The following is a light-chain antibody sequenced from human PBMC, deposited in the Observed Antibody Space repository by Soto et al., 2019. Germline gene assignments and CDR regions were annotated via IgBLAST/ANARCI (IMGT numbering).Light chain of an antibody. V-gene: IGKV3-20*01. CDR3: QQYGSSPPA. CDR1: QSVSSSY. J-gene: IGKJ5*01. CDR2: GAS. Sequence: ETMMTQSPDTLSVSLGERATLSCRASQSVSSSYLAWYQQKPGQAPRLLIYGASSRATGIPDRFSGSGSGTDFTLTISRLEPEDFAVYYCQQYGSSPPAFGQGTRLEIK.